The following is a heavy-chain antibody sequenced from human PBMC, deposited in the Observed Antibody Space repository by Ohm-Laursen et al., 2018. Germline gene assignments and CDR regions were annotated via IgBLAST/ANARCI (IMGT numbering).Heavy chain of an antibody. J-gene: IGHJ3*02. CDR2: IYYSGST. CDR3: ARRPPYGGAFDI. V-gene: IGHV4-59*08. CDR1: GGSISSYY. D-gene: IGHD4-17*01. Sequence: SDTLSLTCTVSGGSISSYYWSWIRQPPGKGLEWIGYIYYSGSTNYNPSLKSRVTISVDTSKNQFSLKLSSVTAADTAVYYCARRPPYGGAFDIWGQGTMVTVSS.